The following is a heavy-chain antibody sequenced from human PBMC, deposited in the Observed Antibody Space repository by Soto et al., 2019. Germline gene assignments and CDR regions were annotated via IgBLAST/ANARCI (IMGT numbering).Heavy chain of an antibody. CDR1: GGSISGSSYY. CDR2: IYYSGST. Sequence: SETLSLTCTVSGGSISGSSYYWGWIRQPPGKGLEWIGSIYYSGSTYYNPSLKSRVTISVDTSKNQFSLKLSSVTAADTAVYYCARRGYYGSGSYRLGSHYYYGMDVWGQGTTVTVSS. V-gene: IGHV4-39*01. D-gene: IGHD3-10*01. CDR3: ARRGYYGSGSYRLGSHYYYGMDV. J-gene: IGHJ6*02.